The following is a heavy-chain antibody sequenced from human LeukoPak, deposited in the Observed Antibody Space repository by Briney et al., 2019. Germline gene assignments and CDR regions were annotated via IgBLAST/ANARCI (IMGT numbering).Heavy chain of an antibody. Sequence: PSETLSLTCTVSGGSISYYYWSWIRQPPGKGLEWIGHIYHSGSTNHNPSFKGRVTISVDPSKNHFSLKLSSVTAADTAVYYCVRHAATRHNYGMDVWGQGTTVTVSS. V-gene: IGHV4-59*08. CDR3: VRHAATRHNYGMDV. CDR1: GGSISYYY. J-gene: IGHJ6*02. CDR2: IYHSGST. D-gene: IGHD6-13*01.